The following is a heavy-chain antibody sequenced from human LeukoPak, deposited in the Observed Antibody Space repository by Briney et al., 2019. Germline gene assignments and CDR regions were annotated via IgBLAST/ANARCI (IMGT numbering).Heavy chain of an antibody. CDR2: ISGSNTGT. CDR1: GFSFSFYA. V-gene: IGHV3-23*01. Sequence: GGSLRLSCAASGFSFSFYAMAWVRQAPGKGLEWVSAISGSNTGTSYADSVKGRFTISRDNSKNTVYLQMNSLRAEDTALYYCAKGLYHYFGSGSYTLDYWGQGTQVTVSS. CDR3: AKGLYHYFGSGSYTLDY. J-gene: IGHJ4*02. D-gene: IGHD3-10*01.